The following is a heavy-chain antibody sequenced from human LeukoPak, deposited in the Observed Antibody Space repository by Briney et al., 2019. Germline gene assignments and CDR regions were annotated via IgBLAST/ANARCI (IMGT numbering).Heavy chain of an antibody. V-gene: IGHV3-23*01. CDR3: AKGYYDYVWGSYYFDY. CDR2: ISGSGGST. Sequence: PGGSLRLSCAASGFTFSSYAMSWVRQAPGKGLEWVSAISGSGGSTYYADSAKGRFTISRDNSRDTLYLQMNSLRAEDTAVYYCAKGYYDYVWGSYYFDYWGQGTLVTVSS. CDR1: GFTFSSYA. J-gene: IGHJ4*02. D-gene: IGHD3-16*01.